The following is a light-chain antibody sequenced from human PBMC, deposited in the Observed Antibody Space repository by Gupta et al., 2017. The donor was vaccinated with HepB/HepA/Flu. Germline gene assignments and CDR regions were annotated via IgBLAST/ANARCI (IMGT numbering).Light chain of an antibody. CDR2: DVS. CDR1: NSDIGSNNY. J-gene: IGLJ2*01. Sequence: QSALTPPAAVSASPGQSLPIPCTWTNSDIGSNNYVSWYPQHPGKAPKLILDDVSHRPSGVSIRFCVSRSGNTASLTISGLQAQDEASYYYCSHSSANTPVLFGGGTKLTVL. V-gene: IGLV2-14*03. CDR3: CSHSSANTPVL.